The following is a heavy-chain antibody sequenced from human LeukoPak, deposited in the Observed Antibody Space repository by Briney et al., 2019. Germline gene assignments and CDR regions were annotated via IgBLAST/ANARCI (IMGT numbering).Heavy chain of an antibody. CDR1: GLTFRSHA. CDR2: ISGRGDRT. J-gene: IGHJ4*02. CDR3: AKDPLTAASYIYFDC. D-gene: IGHD6-13*01. Sequence: GGSLSLSCAVSGLTFRSHAMRGVRQATGKGGEGVSTISGRGDRTHYTNSVRGRFTLSRDNSKSTLYLQMDSLRAEDTAIYYCAKDPLTAASYIYFDCCGQGTLVTVAS. V-gene: IGHV3-23*01.